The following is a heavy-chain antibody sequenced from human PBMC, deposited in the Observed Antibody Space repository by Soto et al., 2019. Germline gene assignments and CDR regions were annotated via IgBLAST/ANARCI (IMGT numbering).Heavy chain of an antibody. J-gene: IGHJ3*02. CDR3: AKVSYGDYAVECAFDI. CDR2: ISGSGGST. V-gene: IGHV3-23*01. Sequence: EVQLLESGGGLVQPGGSLRLSCAASGFTFSSYAMSWVRQAPGKGLEWVSAISGSGGSTYYADSVKGRFTISRDNSKNTLYLQRNSLRAEDTAVYYCAKVSYGDYAVECAFDIWGQGTMVTVSS. CDR1: GFTFSSYA. D-gene: IGHD4-17*01.